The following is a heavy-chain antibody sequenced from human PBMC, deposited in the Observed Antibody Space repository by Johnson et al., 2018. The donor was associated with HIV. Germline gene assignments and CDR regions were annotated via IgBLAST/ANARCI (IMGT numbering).Heavy chain of an antibody. J-gene: IGHJ3*02. D-gene: IGHD2-21*01. Sequence: VHLVESGGGLVQPGPSLTLSRAASGFTFDDYAMHWVPQAPGTGLEWVPGTSWNSGSIGYADSVKGRFTISRENSKNTLYLQINSLRAEDTAVYYCAKDCVGVWWSRAFDIWGQGTMVTVSS. V-gene: IGHV3-9*01. CDR2: TSWNSGSI. CDR1: GFTFDDYA. CDR3: AKDCVGVWWSRAFDI.